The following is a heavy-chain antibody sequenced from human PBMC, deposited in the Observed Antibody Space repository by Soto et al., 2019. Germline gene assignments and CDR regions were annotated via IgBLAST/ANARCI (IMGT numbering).Heavy chain of an antibody. Sequence: ASVKVSCKASGYTFADYGLSWVRQAPGQGLEWIGWISGYNGNSKYAQMIQGRVTMTTDTSTSTAYMELRSLRSDDTAVYYCAVSNWFDPWGQGTLVTVSS. CDR2: ISGYNGNS. J-gene: IGHJ5*02. CDR3: AVSNWFDP. CDR1: GYTFADYG. V-gene: IGHV1-18*01. D-gene: IGHD3-16*02.